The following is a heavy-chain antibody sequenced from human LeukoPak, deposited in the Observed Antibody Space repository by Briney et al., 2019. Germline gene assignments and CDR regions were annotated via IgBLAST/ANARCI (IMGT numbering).Heavy chain of an antibody. CDR1: GFTFSDYY. V-gene: IGHV3-11*01. J-gene: IGHJ3*02. CDR3: ARDGRVGTTADAFDI. CDR2: ISSSGSTI. D-gene: IGHD1-7*01. Sequence: GGSLRLSCAASGFTFSDYYMTWIRQAPGKGLGWVSYISSSGSTIYYADSVKGRFTISRDNAKNSLYLQMNSLRAEDTAVYYCARDGRVGTTADAFDIWGQGTMVTVSS.